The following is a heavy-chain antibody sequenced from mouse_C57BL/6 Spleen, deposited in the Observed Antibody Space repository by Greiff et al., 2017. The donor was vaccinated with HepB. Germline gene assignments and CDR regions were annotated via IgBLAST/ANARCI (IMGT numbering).Heavy chain of an antibody. J-gene: IGHJ3*01. D-gene: IGHD3-2*02. CDR3: AGRDSSGPFAY. CDR1: GFNFSDYY. CDR2: ISNGGGST. V-gene: IGHV5-12*01. Sequence: EVQVVESGGGLVQPGGSLKLSCAASGFNFSDYYMYWVRQTPEKRLEWVAYISNGGGSTYYPDTVKGRFTISRDNAKNTLYLQMSRLKSEDTAMYYCAGRDSSGPFAYWGQGTLVTVSA.